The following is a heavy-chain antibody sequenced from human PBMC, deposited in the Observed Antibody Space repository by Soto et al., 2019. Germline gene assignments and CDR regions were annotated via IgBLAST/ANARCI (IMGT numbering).Heavy chain of an antibody. CDR3: ARDHFFAE. CDR1: GFTFSSYS. CDR2: ISSSSSYI. J-gene: IGHJ4*02. V-gene: IGHV3-21*01. Sequence: GGSLRLSCAASGFTFSSYSMNWVRQAPGKGLEWVSSISSSSSYIYYADSAKGRFTISRDNAKNSLYLQMNSLRAEDTAVYYCARDHFFAEWGQGTWVTAYS. D-gene: IGHD3-3*02.